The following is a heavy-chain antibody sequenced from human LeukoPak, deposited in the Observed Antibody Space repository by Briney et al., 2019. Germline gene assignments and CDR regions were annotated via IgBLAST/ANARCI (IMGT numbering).Heavy chain of an antibody. CDR3: AKDSGSYYVNLDY. D-gene: IGHD1-26*01. Sequence: GGSLRLSCAASGFTFSDYYMSWIRQAPGKGLEWVSYISSSGSTTYYADSVKGRFTISRDNSKNTLYLQMNSLRAEDTAVYYCAKDSGSYYVNLDYWGQGTLVTVSS. V-gene: IGHV3-11*04. CDR1: GFTFSDYY. CDR2: ISSSGSTT. J-gene: IGHJ4*02.